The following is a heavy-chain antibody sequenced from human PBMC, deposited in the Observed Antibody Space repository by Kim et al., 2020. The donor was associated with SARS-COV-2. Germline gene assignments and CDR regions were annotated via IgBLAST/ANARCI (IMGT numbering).Heavy chain of an antibody. Sequence: GGSLRLSCAASGFIFSTYAMHWVRQAPGKGPEYVSAISSNGADTYYTDSVKCRFTVSRDNSKNTLYLQMGSLRPEDMAVYYCSREGRHCSGTACYLFDYWGARTLVTVSS. J-gene: IGHJ4*02. D-gene: IGHD2-2*01. V-gene: IGHV3-64*02. CDR2: ISSNGADT. CDR3: SREGRHCSGTACYLFDY. CDR1: GFIFSTYA.